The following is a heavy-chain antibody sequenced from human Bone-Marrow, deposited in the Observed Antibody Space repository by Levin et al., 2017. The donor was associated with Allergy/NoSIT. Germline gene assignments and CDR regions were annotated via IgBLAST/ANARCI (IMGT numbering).Heavy chain of an antibody. Sequence: GGSLRLSCSASGFTFSSYAMNWVRQAPGKGLEWASTISGSGDDTYYADSVKGRFTISTDNSNHTPYLQMNSLRAGDTALYYCAKGLDWEGSVTTTFDYWGQGIPVTVSA. V-gene: IGHV3-23*01. CDR3: AKGLDWEGSVTTTFDY. CDR1: GFTFSSYA. CDR2: ISGSGDDT. D-gene: IGHD4-17*01. J-gene: IGHJ4*02.